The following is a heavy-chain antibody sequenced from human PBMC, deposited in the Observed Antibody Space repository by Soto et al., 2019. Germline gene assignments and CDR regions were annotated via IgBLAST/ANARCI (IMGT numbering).Heavy chain of an antibody. CDR1: GFPLSNARMG. Sequence: QVTLKESGPVLVKPTETLTLTCTVSGFPLSNARMGVSWIRQPPGKALEWLAHIFSNQEKSYTTYLKSTLTISKDTTKSQVVLTMTNLDPVDTATYYCARTGDFWSFDPWGQGTLVTVSS. CDR3: ARTGDFWSFDP. J-gene: IGHJ5*02. CDR2: IFSNQEK. V-gene: IGHV2-26*01. D-gene: IGHD3-3*01.